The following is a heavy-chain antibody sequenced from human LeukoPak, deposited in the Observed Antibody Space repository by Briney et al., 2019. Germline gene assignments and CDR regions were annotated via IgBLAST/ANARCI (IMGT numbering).Heavy chain of an antibody. V-gene: IGHV1-18*01. Sequence: ASVKVSCKASGYTFTSYGISWVRQAPGQGLEWMGWISAYNGNTNYAQKLQGRVTMTTDTSTSTAYMELRSLRSDDTAVYYCARDQRSGVVTAIFVRDYYFDYWGQGTLVTVSS. CDR1: GYTFTSYG. D-gene: IGHD2-21*02. CDR3: ARDQRSGVVTAIFVRDYYFDY. CDR2: ISAYNGNT. J-gene: IGHJ4*02.